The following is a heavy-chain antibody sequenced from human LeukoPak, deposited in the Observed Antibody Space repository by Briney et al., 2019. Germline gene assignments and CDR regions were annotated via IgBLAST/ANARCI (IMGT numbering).Heavy chain of an antibody. CDR3: AREAGADHYGDYGKGFDY. Sequence: GGSLRLSCAASGFTFSSHWMSWVRQAPGKGLEWVANIKQDGSEKYYVDSVKGRFTISRDNAKNSLYLQMNSLRAEDKAVYYCAREAGADHYGDYGKGFDYWGQGTLVTVSS. J-gene: IGHJ4*02. CDR2: IKQDGSEK. CDR1: GFTFSSHW. D-gene: IGHD4-17*01. V-gene: IGHV3-7*01.